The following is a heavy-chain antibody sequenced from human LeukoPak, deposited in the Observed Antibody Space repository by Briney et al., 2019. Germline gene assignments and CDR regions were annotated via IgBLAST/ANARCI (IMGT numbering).Heavy chain of an antibody. V-gene: IGHV3-53*01. CDR2: GST. J-gene: IGHJ4*02. D-gene: IGHD3-10*01. CDR3: ARGDSYGSGFDY. CDR1: GFTVSSSY. Sequence: GGSLRLSCAASGFTVSSSYMSWVRQAPGKGLEWVSVGSTYHADSVKGRFTISRDSSKNTLYLHMNSLRAEDTAVYYCARGDSYGSGFDYWGQGALVTVSS.